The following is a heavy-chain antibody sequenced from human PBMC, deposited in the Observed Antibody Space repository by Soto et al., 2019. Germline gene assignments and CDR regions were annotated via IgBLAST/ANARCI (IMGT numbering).Heavy chain of an antibody. Sequence: QVPLVQSGAEVKKPGASVKVSCKASGYTFTSYGISWVRQAPGQGLEWMGWISAYNGNTNYAQKLQGRVTMTTDTSTSTAYMELRSLRSDDTAVYYCASFLERLRYYYGMDVWGQGTTVTVSS. CDR3: ASFLERLRYYYGMDV. V-gene: IGHV1-18*01. CDR1: GYTFTSYG. D-gene: IGHD3-3*01. CDR2: ISAYNGNT. J-gene: IGHJ6*02.